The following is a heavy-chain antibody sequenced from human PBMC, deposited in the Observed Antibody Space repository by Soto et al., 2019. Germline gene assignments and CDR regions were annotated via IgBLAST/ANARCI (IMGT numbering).Heavy chain of an antibody. CDR1: GFNFSSYA. CDR2: ISYDGGKK. Sequence: SLRLSCAASGFNFSSYAMHWVRQAPGKGLEWVAVISYDGGKKYYADLVKGRFTISRDNSQNTLYVEMTSLSAEDTAVYYCAREGQPAAGTTPHNWGQGTLVTVSS. J-gene: IGHJ4*02. D-gene: IGHD6-13*01. CDR3: AREGQPAAGTTPHN. V-gene: IGHV3-30*04.